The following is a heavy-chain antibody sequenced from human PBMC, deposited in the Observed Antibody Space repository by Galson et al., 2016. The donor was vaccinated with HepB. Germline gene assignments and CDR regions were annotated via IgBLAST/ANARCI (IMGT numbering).Heavy chain of an antibody. CDR1: GYTFTTYG. CDR3: ARGPGKKYTGSYFDY. J-gene: IGHJ4*02. V-gene: IGHV1-18*01. CDR2: ISVYNGNT. D-gene: IGHD1-26*01. Sequence: SVKVSCKASGYTFTTYGISWVRQAPGQGLEWMGWISVYNGNTNYAQKLQGRVTMTTDTSTSTAYMELGSLRSDDTAVYYCARGPGKKYTGSYFDYWGQGTLVTVSS.